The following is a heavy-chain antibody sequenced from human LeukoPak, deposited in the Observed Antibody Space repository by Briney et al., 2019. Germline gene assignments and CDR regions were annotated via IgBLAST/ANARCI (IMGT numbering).Heavy chain of an antibody. CDR3: ARDGGYSGYGSYYYYYGMDV. Sequence: GGSLRLSCAASGFTFSSYGMHWVRQAPGKGLEWVAVIWYDGSNKHYADSVKGRFTISRDNSKNTLYLQMNSLRAEDTAVYYCARDGGYSGYGSYYYYYGMDVWGQGTTVTVSS. J-gene: IGHJ6*02. V-gene: IGHV3-33*01. D-gene: IGHD5-12*01. CDR2: IWYDGSNK. CDR1: GFTFSSYG.